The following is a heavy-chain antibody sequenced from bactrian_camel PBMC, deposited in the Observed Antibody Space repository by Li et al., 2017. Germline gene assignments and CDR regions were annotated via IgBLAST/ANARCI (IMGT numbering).Heavy chain of an antibody. J-gene: IGHJ4*01. CDR1: GFTFSSYY. CDR3: AASGGGQLGRWCYEFPVNWVSWLYN. CDR2: ISRSGVTT. D-gene: IGHD3*01. V-gene: IGHV3S35*01. Sequence: VQLVESGGGLVQPGGSLRLSCEASGFTFSSYYMSWVRQAPGKGLEWVSYISRSGVTTLYRNSLKGRFTASRDNAKDTVYLQMDSLEPEDTAMYHCAASGGGQLGRWCYEFPVNWVSWLYNWGRGTQVAVS.